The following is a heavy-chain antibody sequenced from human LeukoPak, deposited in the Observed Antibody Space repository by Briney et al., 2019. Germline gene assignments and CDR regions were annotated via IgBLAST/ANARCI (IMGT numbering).Heavy chain of an antibody. Sequence: PGGSLRLSCAASGFTFSSYAMHWVRQAPGKGLECVAVISYDGSNKYYADSVKGRFTISRDNSKNTLYLQMNSLRAEDTAVYYCARETARGIRFDYWGQGTLVTVSS. V-gene: IGHV3-30-3*01. CDR3: ARETARGIRFDY. CDR2: ISYDGSNK. CDR1: GFTFSSYA. D-gene: IGHD3-16*01. J-gene: IGHJ4*02.